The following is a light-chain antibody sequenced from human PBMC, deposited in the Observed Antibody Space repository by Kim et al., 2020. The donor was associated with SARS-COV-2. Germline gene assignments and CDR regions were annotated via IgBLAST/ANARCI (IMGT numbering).Light chain of an antibody. V-gene: IGLV2-14*03. J-gene: IGLJ2*01. Sequence: PGQSITIACTGTSSDVGGYNYVSWYQQHPGKAPKLMIYDVSNRPSGVSNRFSGSKSGNTASLTISGLQAEDEADYYCSSYTSSTVVFGGGTKLTVL. CDR3: SSYTSSTVV. CDR2: DVS. CDR1: SSDVGGYNY.